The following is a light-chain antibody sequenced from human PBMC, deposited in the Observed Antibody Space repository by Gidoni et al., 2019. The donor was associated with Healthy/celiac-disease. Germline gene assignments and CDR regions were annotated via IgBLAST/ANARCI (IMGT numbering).Light chain of an antibody. V-gene: IGKV3-11*01. CDR1: QSVSSY. CDR2: DAS. J-gene: IGKJ4*01. CDR3: QQRSNWPL. Sequence: IVLTQSPATLSLSPGERATLSCRASQSVSSYLAWYQQKPGPAPRLLIYDASNRATGIPARVSGSGSGTDFTITISSLEPEDFAVYYCQQRSNWPLFGGGTKVEIK.